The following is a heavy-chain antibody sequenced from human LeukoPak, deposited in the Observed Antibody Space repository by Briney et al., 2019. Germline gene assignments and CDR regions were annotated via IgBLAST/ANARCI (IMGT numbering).Heavy chain of an antibody. CDR3: ARDRIKSGSYYFDY. Sequence: PGGSLRLSCAASAFTFSDYSMNWVRQAPGKGLEWVSYISGRSSTIYYADSVKGRFTISRDNAQNSMYLQMNSLRAEDTAVYYCARDRIKSGSYYFDYWGQGTPVTVSS. J-gene: IGHJ4*02. CDR2: ISGRSSTI. D-gene: IGHD1-26*01. V-gene: IGHV3-48*01. CDR1: AFTFSDYS.